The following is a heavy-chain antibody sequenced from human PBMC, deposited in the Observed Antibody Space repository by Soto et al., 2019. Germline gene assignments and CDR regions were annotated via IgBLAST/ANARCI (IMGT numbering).Heavy chain of an antibody. CDR3: ARIQCSGGSCYFPLWAFDI. CDR1: GYTFTSYD. CDR2: MNPNSGNT. D-gene: IGHD2-15*01. V-gene: IGHV1-8*01. J-gene: IGHJ3*02. Sequence: QVQLVQSGAEVQKPGASVKVSCKASGYTFTSYDINWVRQATGQGLEWMGWMNPNSGNTGYAQKFQGRVTMTRNTSISTAYMELSSLRSEDTAVYYCARIQCSGGSCYFPLWAFDIWGQGTMVTVSS.